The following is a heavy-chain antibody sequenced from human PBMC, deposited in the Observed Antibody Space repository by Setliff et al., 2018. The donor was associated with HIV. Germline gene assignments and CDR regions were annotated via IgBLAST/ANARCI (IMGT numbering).Heavy chain of an antibody. V-gene: IGHV4-39*01. CDR2: IHYGGTT. CDR1: GGSISIHPFY. D-gene: IGHD2-2*01. Sequence: TSETLSLTCTVSGGSISIHPFYWGWIRQPPGKGLKWIGSIHYGGTTYSNPSLRSRVAFSVDTSKNQFSLQLSSVTAADMAVYYCARTRDCSSSGCFYHAFDMWGQGTMVTVSS. J-gene: IGHJ3*02. CDR3: ARTRDCSSSGCFYHAFDM.